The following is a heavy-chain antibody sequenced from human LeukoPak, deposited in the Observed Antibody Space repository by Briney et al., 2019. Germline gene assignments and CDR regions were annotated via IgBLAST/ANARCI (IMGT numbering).Heavy chain of an antibody. V-gene: IGHV1-3*01. CDR3: ARSRSQLATPGGY. CDR1: GYTFTSYA. Sequence: GASVKVSCKASGYTFTSYAMHWVRQAPGQRLEWMGWINAGNGNTKYSQKFQGRVTITRDTSASTAYMELSSLRSEDTAVYYCARSRSQLATPGGYWGQGTLVTVSS. J-gene: IGHJ4*02. CDR2: INAGNGNT. D-gene: IGHD5-12*01.